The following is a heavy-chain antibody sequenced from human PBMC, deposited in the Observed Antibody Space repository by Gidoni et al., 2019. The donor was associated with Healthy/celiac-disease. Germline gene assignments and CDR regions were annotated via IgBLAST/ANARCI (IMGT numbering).Heavy chain of an antibody. J-gene: IGHJ6*03. Sequence: EVQLVQSGAEVKKPGESLKISCKGSGYSFTSYWIGWVRQMPGKGLEWMGIIYPGASDTRYSPSFQGQVTISADKSISTAYLQWSSLKASDTAMYYCARHGPGHISSIHYYYYYMDVWGKGTTVTVSS. CDR3: ARHGPGHISSIHYYYYYMDV. CDR2: IYPGASDT. V-gene: IGHV5-51*01. D-gene: IGHD6-6*01. CDR1: GYSFTSYW.